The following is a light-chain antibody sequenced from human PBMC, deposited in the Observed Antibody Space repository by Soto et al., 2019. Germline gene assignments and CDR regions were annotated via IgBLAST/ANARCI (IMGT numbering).Light chain of an antibody. CDR2: GAS. Sequence: EIVLTQSPGTLSLSPGERATLSCRASQSVSSSYLAWYQQKPGQAPRLLIYGASSRATGIPDRFSGSGSGTDFTLTISRLEPEDFAVYYCQQYGSSPPCTFGQGTNLEIK. J-gene: IGKJ2*02. CDR3: QQYGSSPPCT. CDR1: QSVSSSY. V-gene: IGKV3-20*01.